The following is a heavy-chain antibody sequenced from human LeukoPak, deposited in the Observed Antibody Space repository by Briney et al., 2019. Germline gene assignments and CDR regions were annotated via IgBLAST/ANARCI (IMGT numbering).Heavy chain of an antibody. D-gene: IGHD3-16*02. J-gene: IGHJ4*02. CDR2: FDPEDGET. CDR3: ATTTSGHQSFIY. Sequence: ASVKVSCKVSGYTLTELSMHWVRQAPGKGLEWMGGFDPEDGETIYAQKFQGRVTMTEDTSTDTAYMELSSLRSEDTAVYYCATTTSGHQSFIYWGQGTLVTVSS. CDR1: GYTLTELS. V-gene: IGHV1-24*01.